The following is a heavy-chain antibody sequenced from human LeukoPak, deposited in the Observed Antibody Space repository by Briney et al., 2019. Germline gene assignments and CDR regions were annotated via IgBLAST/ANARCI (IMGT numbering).Heavy chain of an antibody. V-gene: IGHV4-4*02. J-gene: IGHJ6*03. CDR2: IYHSGST. CDR1: GGSISSSNW. D-gene: IGHD3-16*01. Sequence: SETLSLTCAVSGGSISSSNWWSWVRQPPGKGLEWIGEIYHSGSTNYNPSLKSRVTISVDKSKNQFSLKLSSVTAADTAVYYCARAFYPGYYYYMDVWGKGTTVTVSS. CDR3: ARAFYPGYYYYMDV.